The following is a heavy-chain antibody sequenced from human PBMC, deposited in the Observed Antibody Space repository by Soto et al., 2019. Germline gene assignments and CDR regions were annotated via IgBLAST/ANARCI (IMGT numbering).Heavy chain of an antibody. D-gene: IGHD3-22*01. CDR1: GGSISSSSYY. CDR2: IYYSGST. V-gene: IGHV4-39*01. Sequence: SETLSLTCTVSGGSISSSSYYWGWIRQPPGKGLEWIGSIYYSGSTYYNPSLKSRVTISVDTSKNQFSLKLSSVTAADTAVYYCARHGDMGYYYDSSGYYTSWGQGTLVTVSS. J-gene: IGHJ4*02. CDR3: ARHGDMGYYYDSSGYYTS.